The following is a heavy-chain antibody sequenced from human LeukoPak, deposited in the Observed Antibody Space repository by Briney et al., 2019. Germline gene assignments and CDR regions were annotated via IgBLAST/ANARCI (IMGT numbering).Heavy chain of an antibody. CDR1: GFMFSDYG. D-gene: IGHD3-10*01. Sequence: GRSLRLSCAASGFMFSDYGMHWVRQAPGKGLEWVAAIWYDGSNIIYADSVKGRFTISRDNSKNALYLQMNSLRAEDTADYYCAKEGDRGEALYYYYMDVWGNGTTVTVSS. CDR3: AKEGDRGEALYYYYMDV. CDR2: IWYDGSNI. J-gene: IGHJ6*03. V-gene: IGHV3-33*06.